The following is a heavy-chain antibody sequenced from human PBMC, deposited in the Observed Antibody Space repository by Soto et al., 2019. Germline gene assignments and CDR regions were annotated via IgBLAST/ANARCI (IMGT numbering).Heavy chain of an antibody. CDR3: ARQFGGYYDSSGYFTFDY. J-gene: IGHJ4*02. CDR1: GGSISSGDYY. V-gene: IGHV4-30-4*01. CDR2: IYYSGST. D-gene: IGHD3-22*01. Sequence: PSETLSLTCTVSGGSISSGDYYWSWIRHPPGKGLEWIGYIYYSGSTYYNPSLKSRVTISVDTSKNQFSLKLSSVTAADTAVYYCARQFGGYYDSSGYFTFDYWGQGTLVTVSS.